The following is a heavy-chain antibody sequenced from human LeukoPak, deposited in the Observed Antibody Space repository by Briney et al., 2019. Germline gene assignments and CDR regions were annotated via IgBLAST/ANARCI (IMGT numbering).Heavy chain of an antibody. CDR1: GGSISSYY. CDR2: IYYSGST. Sequence: SETLSLTCTVSGGSISSYYWSWLRQPPGKGLEWIGYIYYSGSTNYNPSLKSRVTISVDTSKNQFSLKLSSVTAADTAVYYCAILLDYSVNSWLAFDIWGQGTMLTVSS. J-gene: IGHJ3*02. V-gene: IGHV4-59*01. CDR3: AILLDYSVNSWLAFDI. D-gene: IGHD4-23*01.